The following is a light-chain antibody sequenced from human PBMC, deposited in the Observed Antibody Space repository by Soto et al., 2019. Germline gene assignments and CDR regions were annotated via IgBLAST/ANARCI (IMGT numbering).Light chain of an antibody. CDR3: SSYTSRSTRYV. CDR1: SSDVSGYNY. J-gene: IGLJ1*01. Sequence: QSALTQPASVSGSPGQSITISCTGTSSDVSGYNYVSWYQHHPGKAPKLMIYDVSNRPSGVSNRFSGSKSGNTASLTISGLQAEDEADYYCSSYTSRSTRYVFGTGTKLTVL. CDR2: DVS. V-gene: IGLV2-14*03.